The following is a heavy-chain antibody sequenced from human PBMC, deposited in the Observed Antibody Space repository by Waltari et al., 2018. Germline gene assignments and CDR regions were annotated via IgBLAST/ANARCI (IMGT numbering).Heavy chain of an antibody. CDR1: AHTFTDYY. CDR2: IDPEDGET. V-gene: IGHV1-69-2*01. D-gene: IGHD3-3*01. J-gene: IGHJ3*02. CDR3: STRSFGVVNAFDI. Sequence: EVQLIQSGAEVKKPGATVKISCKASAHTFTDYYIHWVQQAPGKGLVWMGLIDPEDGETVYAENCQGRGTITADRSTDTVYMELSSVRSEDTAVYCCSTRSFGVVNAFDIWGQGTMVIVSS.